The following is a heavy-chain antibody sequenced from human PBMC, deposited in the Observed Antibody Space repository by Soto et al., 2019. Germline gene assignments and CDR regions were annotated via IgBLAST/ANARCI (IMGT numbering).Heavy chain of an antibody. V-gene: IGHV4-31*03. CDR2: IYYSGST. J-gene: IGHJ6*02. CDR1: GGSISSGGYF. Sequence: SETLSLTCTVSGGSISSGGYFWSWIRQHPGKGLEWIGFIYYSGSTYYNPSLKSRVTISVDTSKNQFSLKLSSVTAADTAVYYCARDTAMVTSLGYYGMDVWGQGTTVTVSS. CDR3: ARDTAMVTSLGYYGMDV. D-gene: IGHD5-18*01.